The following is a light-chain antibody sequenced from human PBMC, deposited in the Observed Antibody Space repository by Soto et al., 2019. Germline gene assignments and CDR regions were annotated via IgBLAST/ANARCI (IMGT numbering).Light chain of an antibody. J-gene: IGKJ2*01. CDR3: HQFGRAAYT. Sequence: EIVLTQSPGTLSLSPGERATLSCRASQSVSSTNLAWYQQKPGQAPRLLIYGASSRATGIPDRFSGSGSGTDFTLTISRLEPEDFAVYYCHQFGRAAYTFGQGTKLEI. CDR1: QSVSSTN. CDR2: GAS. V-gene: IGKV3-20*01.